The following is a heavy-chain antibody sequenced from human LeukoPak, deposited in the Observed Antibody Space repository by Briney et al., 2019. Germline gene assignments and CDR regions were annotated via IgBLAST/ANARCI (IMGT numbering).Heavy chain of an antibody. CDR3: AKGVKDYYDSSGLEAYFDY. CDR1: GFTFSSYA. CDR2: ISGSGGST. Sequence: GGSLRLSCAASGFTFSSYAMSWVRQAPGKGLEWVSAISGSGGSTYYADSVKGRFTISRDNSKNTLYLQMNSLRAEDTAVYYCAKGVKDYYDSSGLEAYFDYWGQGTLVTVSS. J-gene: IGHJ4*02. D-gene: IGHD3-22*01. V-gene: IGHV3-23*01.